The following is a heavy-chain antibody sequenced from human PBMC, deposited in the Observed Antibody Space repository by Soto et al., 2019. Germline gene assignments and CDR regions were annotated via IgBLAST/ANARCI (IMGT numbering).Heavy chain of an antibody. D-gene: IGHD1-1*01. Sequence: QVHLVQSGAEVKKPGASVKVSCKGSGYAFTTYGITWVRQAPGQGLEWMGWISAHNGNTNYAQKLQGRVTVTRDTSTSTAYMALSSLRSDDTAVYYCARGRYGDYWGQGALVTVSS. V-gene: IGHV1-18*01. CDR1: GYAFTTYG. J-gene: IGHJ4*02. CDR2: ISAHNGNT. CDR3: ARGRYGDY.